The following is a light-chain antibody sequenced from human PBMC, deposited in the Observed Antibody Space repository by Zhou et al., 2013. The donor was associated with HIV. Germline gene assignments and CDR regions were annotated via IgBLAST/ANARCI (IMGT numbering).Light chain of an antibody. J-gene: IGKJ4*01. Sequence: GDRVTITCRASQDISNYLAWYQHQPGTAPKVLMYASSTLLSGVPSRFSGSGSGTDFTLTIDDLQPEDAATYYCQQLNSYPVTFGGGTKVEIK. CDR3: QQLNSYPVT. V-gene: IGKV1-27*01. CDR1: QDISNY. CDR2: ASS.